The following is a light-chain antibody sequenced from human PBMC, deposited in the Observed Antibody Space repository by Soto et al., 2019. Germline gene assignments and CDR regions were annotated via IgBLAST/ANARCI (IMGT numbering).Light chain of an antibody. CDR2: EVS. CDR1: SSDVGSYNY. CDR3: SSYRSTTRV. Sequence: QSALTQPASVSGSPGQSITISCTGTSSDVGSYNYVSWYQQHPDKAPKLMIYEVSNRPSGVSNRFSGSKSGNTASLTISGLQAEDEADYYCSSYRSTTRVFGGGTKLTVL. J-gene: IGLJ2*01. V-gene: IGLV2-14*01.